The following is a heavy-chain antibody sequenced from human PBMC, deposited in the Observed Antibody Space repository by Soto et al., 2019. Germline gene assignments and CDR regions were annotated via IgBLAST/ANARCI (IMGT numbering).Heavy chain of an antibody. CDR3: ARAGVVVTANYYGMDV. CDR2: IYPGDSDT. Sequence: PGESLKISCKGSGYSFTSYWIDWVRQMPGKGLEWMGIIYPGDSDTRYSPSFQGQVTISADKSISTAYLQWSSLKASDTAMYYCARAGVVVTANYYGMDVWGQGTTVTVSS. CDR1: GYSFTSYW. D-gene: IGHD2-21*02. V-gene: IGHV5-51*01. J-gene: IGHJ6*02.